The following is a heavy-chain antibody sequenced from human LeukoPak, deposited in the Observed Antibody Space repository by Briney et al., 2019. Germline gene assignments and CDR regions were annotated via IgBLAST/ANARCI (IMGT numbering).Heavy chain of an antibody. D-gene: IGHD5-24*01. CDR3: ARGEGGYNYAF. CDR1: GYSFTSYW. Sequence: ASVKVSCKASGYSFTSYWIAWVRQMPGKGLEWMGIINPADSDTRYSLSIQGQVTISADRSISTAYLQWSSLKASDTAMYYCARGEGGYNYAFWGQGTLVSVSS. CDR2: INPADSDT. J-gene: IGHJ4*02. V-gene: IGHV5-51*01.